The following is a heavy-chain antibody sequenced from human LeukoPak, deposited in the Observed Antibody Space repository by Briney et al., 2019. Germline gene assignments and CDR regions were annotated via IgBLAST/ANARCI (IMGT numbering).Heavy chain of an antibody. CDR3: ATEDGYNPY. Sequence: GGSLRLSCAASGFTFSSYGMHWVRQAPGKGLEWVGRIKSKIHGGTTDYAAPVKGRFTISRDDSKSTLYLQMNSLKIEDTAVYYCATEDGYNPYWGQGILVTVSS. CDR2: IKSKIHGGTT. J-gene: IGHJ4*02. D-gene: IGHD5-24*01. CDR1: GFTFSSYG. V-gene: IGHV3-15*01.